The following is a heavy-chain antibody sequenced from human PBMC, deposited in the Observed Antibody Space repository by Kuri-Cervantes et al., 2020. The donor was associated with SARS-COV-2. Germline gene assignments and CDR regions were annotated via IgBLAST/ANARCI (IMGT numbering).Heavy chain of an antibody. J-gene: IGHJ3*02. Sequence: SETLSLTCTVSGGSISSSSYYWGWIRQPPGKGLEWIGSIYYSGSTCYNPSLKSRVTISVDTSKNQFSLKLSSVTAADTAVYYCQRASYCGGDCYSDAFDTWGQGTMVTVSS. D-gene: IGHD2-21*01. CDR3: QRASYCGGDCYSDAFDT. CDR2: IYYSGST. CDR1: GGSISSSSYY. V-gene: IGHV4-39*07.